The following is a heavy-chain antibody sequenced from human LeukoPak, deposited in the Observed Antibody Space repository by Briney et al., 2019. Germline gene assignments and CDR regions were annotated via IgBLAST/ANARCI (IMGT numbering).Heavy chain of an antibody. Sequence: GGSLRLSCTASGFSYSGYSMHWVRQAPGKGLEWVSGIQRDGSSPTYADSVKGRFTISRDNAKNSLYLQMNSLRAEDTAVYYCASPYGTIFGDYGMDVWGQGTTVTVSS. CDR2: IQRDGSSP. CDR1: GFSYSGYS. V-gene: IGHV3-74*01. D-gene: IGHD3-3*01. J-gene: IGHJ6*02. CDR3: ASPYGTIFGDYGMDV.